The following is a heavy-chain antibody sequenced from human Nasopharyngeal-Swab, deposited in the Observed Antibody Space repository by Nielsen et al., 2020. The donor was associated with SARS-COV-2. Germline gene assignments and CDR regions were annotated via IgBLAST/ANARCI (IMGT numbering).Heavy chain of an antibody. CDR1: GFSFDDYA. Sequence: SLENSWACCGFSFDDYAMHWVRQAPGKGLEWVSGISWNSGSIGYADSVKGRFTISRDNAKNSLYLQMNSLRAEDTALYYCAPLAPMDVWGKGTTVTVSS. CDR2: ISWNSGSI. CDR3: APLAPMDV. J-gene: IGHJ6*03. V-gene: IGHV3-9*01.